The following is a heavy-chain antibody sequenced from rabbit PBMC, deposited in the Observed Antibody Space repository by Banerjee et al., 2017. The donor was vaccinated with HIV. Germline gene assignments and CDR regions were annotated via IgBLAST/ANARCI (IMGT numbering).Heavy chain of an antibody. V-gene: IGHV1S40*01. CDR3: SRELDGVIGWNFSL. D-gene: IGHD1-1*01. Sequence: QSLEESGGDLVKPGASLTLTCTASGFSFSSNYWICWVRRAPAKGLEWIACIYAGDGNTYYASWAKGRFTISKTSSTTVTLQMPSPTAAATATYFCSRELDGVIGWNFSLWGPGTLVTVS. CDR1: GFSFSSNYW. J-gene: IGHJ4*01. CDR2: IYAGDGNT.